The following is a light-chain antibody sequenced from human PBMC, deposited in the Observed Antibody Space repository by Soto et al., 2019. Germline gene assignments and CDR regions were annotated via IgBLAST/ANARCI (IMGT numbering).Light chain of an antibody. V-gene: IGLV2-11*01. CDR3: SSYTSSSTL. J-gene: IGLJ1*01. CDR1: SSDVAAYNY. CDR2: DVS. Sequence: QSVLTQPRSVSGSPGQSVTISCTGTSSDVAAYNYVSWYQQHPGKAPKLLICDVSRRPSGVPDRFSGSKSGNTASLTISGLQAEDEADYYCSSYTSSSTLFGTGTKLTVL.